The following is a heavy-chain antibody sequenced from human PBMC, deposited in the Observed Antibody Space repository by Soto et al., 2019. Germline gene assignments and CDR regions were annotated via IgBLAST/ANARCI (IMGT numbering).Heavy chain of an antibody. Sequence: SETLSLTCTVSGGSISSYYWSWIRQPPGKGLEWIGYIYYSGSTNYNPSLKSRVTISVDTSKNQFSLKLSSVTAADTAVYYCAREDNDYGDYVGVKDFDIWGQGTMVTVSS. J-gene: IGHJ3*02. CDR1: GGSISSYY. D-gene: IGHD4-17*01. V-gene: IGHV4-59*01. CDR3: AREDNDYGDYVGVKDFDI. CDR2: IYYSGST.